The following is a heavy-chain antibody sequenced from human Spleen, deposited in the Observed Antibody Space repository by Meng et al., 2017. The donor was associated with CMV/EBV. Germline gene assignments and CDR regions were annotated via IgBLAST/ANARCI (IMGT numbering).Heavy chain of an antibody. CDR1: GFSFTRAG. CDR3: TKDKGLRYLEWLGG. Sequence: GESLKISCAASGFSFTRAGMHWVRQAPGRGLEWVTFISFDGTIEYYEDSVKGRFTISRENSRNTLYLQMNSLRVEDTAVYYCTKDKGLRYLEWLGGRGQGTLVTVSS. D-gene: IGHD3-3*01. J-gene: IGHJ4*02. CDR2: ISFDGTIE. V-gene: IGHV3-30*02.